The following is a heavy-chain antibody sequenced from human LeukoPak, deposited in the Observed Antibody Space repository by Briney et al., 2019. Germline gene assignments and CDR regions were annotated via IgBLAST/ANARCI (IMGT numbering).Heavy chain of an antibody. D-gene: IGHD6-13*01. Sequence: ASVKVSCKASGYTFTGYYMHWVRQAPGQGLEWMGRINPNSGGTNYAQKFQGRVAMTRDTSISTAYMELSRLRSDDTAVYYCARALTGIAAAGTLRYWGQGTLVTVSS. CDR2: INPNSGGT. CDR3: ARALTGIAAAGTLRY. CDR1: GYTFTGYY. V-gene: IGHV1-2*06. J-gene: IGHJ4*02.